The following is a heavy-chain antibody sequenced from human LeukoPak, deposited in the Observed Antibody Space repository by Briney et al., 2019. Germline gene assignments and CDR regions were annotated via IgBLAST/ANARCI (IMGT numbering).Heavy chain of an antibody. CDR3: ARYSGFDGDYFDY. CDR1: GGSISRYY. CDR2: VHYSGST. J-gene: IGHJ4*02. Sequence: PSETLSLTCTVSGGSISRYYWSWIRQPPGKALEWIGYVHYSGSTNYNASLKSRVTISVQTSKNQFSLRLTSLTAADTAVYYCARYSGFDGDYFDYWGQGTLVTVSS. D-gene: IGHD5-12*01. V-gene: IGHV4-59*08.